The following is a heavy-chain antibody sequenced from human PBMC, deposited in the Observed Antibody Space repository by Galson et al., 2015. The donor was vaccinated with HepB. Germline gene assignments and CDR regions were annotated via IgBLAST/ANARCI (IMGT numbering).Heavy chain of an antibody. CDR2: ISYDGSNK. D-gene: IGHD4-17*01. CDR1: GFTFSSYA. J-gene: IGHJ4*02. Sequence: SLRLSCAASGFTFSSYAMHWVRQAPGKGLEWVAVISYDGSNKYYADSVKGRFTISRDNSKNTLYLQMNSLRAEDTAVCYCARDAMTTVKGILDYWGQGTLVTVSS. CDR3: ARDAMTTVKGILDY. V-gene: IGHV3-30*04.